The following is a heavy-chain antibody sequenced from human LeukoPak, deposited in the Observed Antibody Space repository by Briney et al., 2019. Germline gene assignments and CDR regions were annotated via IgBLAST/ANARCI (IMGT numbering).Heavy chain of an antibody. D-gene: IGHD4-17*01. J-gene: IGHJ3*02. Sequence: PGGSLRLSCAASGFTFSSYGMHWVRQAPGKGLEWVAFIRYDGSTKYYADSVKGRFTISRDNSKNTLYLQMNSLRAEDTAVYYCAKDKATVLPFDIWGQGTMVTVS. V-gene: IGHV3-30*02. CDR1: GFTFSSYG. CDR2: IRYDGSTK. CDR3: AKDKATVLPFDI.